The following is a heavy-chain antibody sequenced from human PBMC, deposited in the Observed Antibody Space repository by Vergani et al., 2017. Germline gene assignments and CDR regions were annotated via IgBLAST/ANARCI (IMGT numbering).Heavy chain of an antibody. CDR2: LTGGGGST. D-gene: IGHD1-26*01. J-gene: IGHJ4*02. CDR1: GFTFSTYA. Sequence: EVQLLESGGSLKQPGGSVRLSCAASGFTFSTYAMHWVRQAPGKGLEWVSALTGGGGSTYYADSFKGRFIISRDNSRDTLYLQMNSLRPEDTATYYCVKDAGSYENFFDSCGQESLLIVAS. CDR3: VKDAGSYENFFDS. V-gene: IGHV3-23*01.